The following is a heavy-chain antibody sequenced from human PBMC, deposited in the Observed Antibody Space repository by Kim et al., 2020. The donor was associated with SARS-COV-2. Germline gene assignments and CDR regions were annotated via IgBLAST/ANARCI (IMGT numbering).Heavy chain of an antibody. CDR1: GYSFTSYW. V-gene: IGHV5-51*01. CDR2: IYPGDSDT. D-gene: IGHD3-22*01. Sequence: GESLKISCKGSGYSFTSYWIGWVRQMPGKGLEWMGIIYPGDSDTRYSPSFQGQVTISADKSISTAYLQWSSLKASDTAMYYCARQINRHNYYDSSGYSDYCGQGTLVAVSS. J-gene: IGHJ4*02. CDR3: ARQINRHNYYDSSGYSDY.